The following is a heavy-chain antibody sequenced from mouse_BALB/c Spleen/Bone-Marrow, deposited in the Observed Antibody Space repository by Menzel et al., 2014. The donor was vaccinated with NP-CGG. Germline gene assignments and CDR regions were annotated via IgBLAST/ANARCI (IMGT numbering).Heavy chain of an antibody. D-gene: IGHD1-1*01. Sequence: DVQLVESGGGLVQPGGSLKLSCAASGFTFSSYGMSWVRQTPDKRLELVATINSNGGSTYYPDSVKGRLTISRDNAKNPLYLQMSNQKSEDGAMYYCARDPLYYYAWGQGTLVTVSA. CDR2: INSNGGST. J-gene: IGHJ3*01. CDR1: GFTFSSYG. CDR3: ARDPLYYYA. V-gene: IGHV5-6-3*01.